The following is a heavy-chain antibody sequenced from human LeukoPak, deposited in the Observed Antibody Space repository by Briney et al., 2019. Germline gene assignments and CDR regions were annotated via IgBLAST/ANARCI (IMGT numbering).Heavy chain of an antibody. V-gene: IGHV4-34*01. D-gene: IGHD6-13*01. Sequence: SETLSLTCAVYGGSFSGYYWSWIRQPPGKGLEWIGEINHSGSTNYNPSLKSRVTMSVDTSKNQFSLKLSSVTAADTAVYYCAREAIAAATWFDPWGQGTLVTVSS. CDR3: AREAIAAATWFDP. CDR2: INHSGST. J-gene: IGHJ5*02. CDR1: GGSFSGYY.